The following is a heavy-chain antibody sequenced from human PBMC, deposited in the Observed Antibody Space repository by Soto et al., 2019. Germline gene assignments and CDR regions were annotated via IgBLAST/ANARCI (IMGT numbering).Heavy chain of an antibody. J-gene: IGHJ6*02. V-gene: IGHV3-73*02. Sequence: EVQLVESGGGLVQPGGSVKISCAASGFTFSGSGVHWVRQASGKGLEWVGHISSKATNYATTYATSVRGRFTISRDDSQNTAYLQMNSLKTEDTAVYYCTRARCGGDCYAGLDVWGQGTTVTVSS. D-gene: IGHD2-21*02. CDR2: ISSKATNYAT. CDR3: TRARCGGDCYAGLDV. CDR1: GFTFSGSG.